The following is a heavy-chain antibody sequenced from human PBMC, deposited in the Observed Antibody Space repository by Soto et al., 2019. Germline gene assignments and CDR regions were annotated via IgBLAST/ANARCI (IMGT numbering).Heavy chain of an antibody. V-gene: IGHV3-15*01. D-gene: IGHD2-2*01. CDR1: GFTFSNAW. J-gene: IGHJ4*02. CDR3: NAVPAAMLY. CDR2: IKSKTDGGTT. Sequence: PGXSLTLSCAVSGFTFSNAWMSCVRQAPGKGLEWVGRIKSKTDGGTTDYAAPVKGRFTISRDDSKNTLYLRMNSLKTEDTAVYYCNAVPAAMLYWGQGTLVTVSS.